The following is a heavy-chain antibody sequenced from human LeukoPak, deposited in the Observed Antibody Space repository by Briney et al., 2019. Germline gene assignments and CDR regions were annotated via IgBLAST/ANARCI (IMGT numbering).Heavy chain of an antibody. CDR1: GYTFTGYY. CDR2: INVNNGDT. D-gene: IGHD2-21*02. Sequence: ASVKVSCKASGYTFTGYYMHWVRQAPGQGLEWMGWINVNNGDTRYAQKFQGRVTATRDTSISTAYMEVSSLRSDDTAVYYCARDPPTEGWDFDLWGRGTLVTVSS. CDR3: ARDPPTEGWDFDL. J-gene: IGHJ2*01. V-gene: IGHV1-2*02.